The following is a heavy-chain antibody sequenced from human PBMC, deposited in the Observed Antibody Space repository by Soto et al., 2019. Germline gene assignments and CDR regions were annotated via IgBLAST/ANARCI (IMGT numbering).Heavy chain of an antibody. CDR3: ARSHGSCYSDYYGMDF. CDR1: GYTFTGYY. Sequence: GASVTVSCKASGYTFTGYYMHWVRQAPGQGLERMGWLNPNSGGTNYAQKFKGWVTMTRDTSISTAYMELSRLRSDDTAVYYCARSHGSCYSDYYGMDFWGQGTTVTVSS. V-gene: IGHV1-2*04. CDR2: LNPNSGGT. J-gene: IGHJ6*02. D-gene: IGHD3-10*01.